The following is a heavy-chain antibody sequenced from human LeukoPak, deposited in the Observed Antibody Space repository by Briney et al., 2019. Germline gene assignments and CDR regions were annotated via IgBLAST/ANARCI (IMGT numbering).Heavy chain of an antibody. Sequence: GASVKVSCKASGGTFSSYAISWVRQAPGQGLEWMGIINPSGGSTSYAQKFQGRVTMTRDMSTSTVYMELSSLRSEDTAVYYCARDPRLNWNYLDYWGQGTLVTVSS. CDR3: ARDPRLNWNYLDY. J-gene: IGHJ4*02. CDR2: INPSGGST. CDR1: GGTFSSYA. D-gene: IGHD1-1*01. V-gene: IGHV1-46*01.